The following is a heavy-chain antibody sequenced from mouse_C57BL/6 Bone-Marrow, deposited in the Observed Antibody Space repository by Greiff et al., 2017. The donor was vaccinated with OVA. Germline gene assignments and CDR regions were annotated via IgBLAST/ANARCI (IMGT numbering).Heavy chain of an antibody. D-gene: IGHD1-1*01. CDR1: GFTFSSYG. Sequence: EVQRVESGGDLVKPGGSLKLSCAASGFTFSSYGMSWVRQTPDKRLEWVATISSGGSYTYYPDSVKGRFTISRDNAKNTLYLQMGSLKSEDTAMYYCARHGDYGSFFDYWGQGTTLTVSS. V-gene: IGHV5-6*01. CDR3: ARHGDYGSFFDY. CDR2: ISSGGSYT. J-gene: IGHJ2*01.